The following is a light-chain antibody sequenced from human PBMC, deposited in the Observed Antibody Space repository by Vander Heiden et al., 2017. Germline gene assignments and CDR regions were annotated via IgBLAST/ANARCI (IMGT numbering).Light chain of an antibody. Sequence: SYVLTQPPSVSVAPGQTASATCGGDNIGSLPVHWYQRKPGQAPVLVVYDDTHRPSGIPERFSGSNSRNTATLTISRVEAGDEADYYCQVWDSDSDHFVFGTGTQVTVL. CDR1: NIGSLP. J-gene: IGLJ1*01. V-gene: IGLV3-21*02. CDR2: DDT. CDR3: QVWDSDSDHFV.